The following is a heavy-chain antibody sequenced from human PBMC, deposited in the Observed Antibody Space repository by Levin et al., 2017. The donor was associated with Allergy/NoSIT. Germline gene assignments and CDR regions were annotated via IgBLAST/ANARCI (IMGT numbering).Heavy chain of an antibody. V-gene: IGHV1-69*01. J-gene: IGHJ6*03. CDR2: IIPIFGTA. Sequence: KISCKASGGTFSSYAISWVRQAPGQGLEWMGGIIPIFGTANYAQKFQGRVTITADESTSTAYMELSSLRSEDTAVYYCAREGYSSSSYYMDVWGKGTTVTVSS. CDR1: GGTFSSYA. CDR3: AREGYSSSSYYMDV. D-gene: IGHD6-6*01.